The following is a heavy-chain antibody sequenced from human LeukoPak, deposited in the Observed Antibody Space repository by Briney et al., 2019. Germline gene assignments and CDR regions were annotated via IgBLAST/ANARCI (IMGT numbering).Heavy chain of an antibody. CDR2: ISSSSNYI. Sequence: GGSLRLSCAASGFSFSSYSMKWVRQAPGKGLEWVSSISSSSNYIYYADSVKGRFTISRDNAKNSLYLQMNSLRAEDTAVYYXXXXXXATIGGYYYYYMDVWGKGTTVTISS. J-gene: IGHJ6*03. D-gene: IGHD5-12*01. V-gene: IGHV3-21*01. CDR1: GFSFSSYS. CDR3: XXXXXATIGGYYYYYMDV.